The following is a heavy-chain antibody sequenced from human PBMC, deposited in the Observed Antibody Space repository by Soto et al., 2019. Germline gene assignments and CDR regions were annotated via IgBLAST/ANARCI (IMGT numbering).Heavy chain of an antibody. CDR1: GFTFSSYG. CDR2: ISYDGSNK. V-gene: IGHV3-30*18. Sequence: QVQLAESGGGAVQPGRSPRLSCAASGFTFSSYGMHWVRQAPGKGLEWVAVISYDGSNKYYADSEKGRFTISRDNSKNTLYLQMNSLRAEDTAVYYCAKDLLEWLLRQRGDFGYWGQGTLVTVSS. CDR3: AKDLLEWLLRQRGDFGY. J-gene: IGHJ4*02. D-gene: IGHD3-3*01.